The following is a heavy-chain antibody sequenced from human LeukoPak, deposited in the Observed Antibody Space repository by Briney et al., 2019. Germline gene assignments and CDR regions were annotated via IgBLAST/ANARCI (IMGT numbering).Heavy chain of an antibody. CDR2: IYYSGST. Sequence: SETLSLTCTVSGGSISSSSYYWGWIRQPPGKGLEWIGSIYYSGSTYYNPSLKSRVTISVDTSKNQFSLKLSSVTAADTAVYYCARRGLLWFGELLMYDAFDIWGQGTMVTVSS. CDR1: GGSISSSSYY. D-gene: IGHD3-10*01. J-gene: IGHJ3*02. V-gene: IGHV4-39*07. CDR3: ARRGLLWFGELLMYDAFDI.